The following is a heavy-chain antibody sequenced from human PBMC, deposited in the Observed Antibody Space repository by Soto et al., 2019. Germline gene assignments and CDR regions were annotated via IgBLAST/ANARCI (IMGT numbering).Heavy chain of an antibody. V-gene: IGHV3-23*01. CDR2: ISGSGGST. Sequence: GGSLRLSCAASGFTFSSYAMSWVRQAPGKGLEWVSAISGSGGSTYYADSVKGRFTISRDNSKNTLYLQMNSLRAEDTAVYYCAKRPAAGTLFPYYFDYWGQGTLVTVSS. CDR1: GFTFSSYA. CDR3: AKRPAAGTLFPYYFDY. D-gene: IGHD6-13*01. J-gene: IGHJ4*02.